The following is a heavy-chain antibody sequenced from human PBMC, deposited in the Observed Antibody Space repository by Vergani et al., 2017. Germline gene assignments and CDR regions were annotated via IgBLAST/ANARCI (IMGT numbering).Heavy chain of an antibody. Sequence: EVQLVESGGGLVQPGGSLRLSCAASGFTFSSYSMNWVRQAPGKGLEWVSYISSSSSTIYYADSVKGRFTISRDNAKNSLYPQMNSLRAEDTAVYYCARRRYCSSTSCYTAIPHLDYWGQGTLVTVSS. CDR1: GFTFSSYS. V-gene: IGHV3-48*01. CDR2: ISSSSSTI. J-gene: IGHJ4*02. CDR3: ARRRYCSSTSCYTAIPHLDY. D-gene: IGHD2-2*02.